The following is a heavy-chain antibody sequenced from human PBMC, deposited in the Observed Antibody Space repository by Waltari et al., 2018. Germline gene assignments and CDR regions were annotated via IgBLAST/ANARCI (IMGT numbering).Heavy chain of an antibody. Sequence: QVQLQQWGAGLLKPSETLSLTCAVYGGSFRGYYWSWIRQPPGKGLEWIGEINHSGSTNYNPSLKSRVTISVDTSKNQFSLKLSSVTAADTAVYYCARGFGDYYYGMDVWGQGTTVTVSS. CDR1: GGSFRGYY. CDR3: ARGFGDYYYGMDV. V-gene: IGHV4-34*01. D-gene: IGHD3-10*01. J-gene: IGHJ6*02. CDR2: INHSGST.